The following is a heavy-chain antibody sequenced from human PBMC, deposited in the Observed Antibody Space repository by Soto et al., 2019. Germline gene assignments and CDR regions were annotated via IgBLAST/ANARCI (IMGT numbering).Heavy chain of an antibody. CDR2: IYWDDDK. J-gene: IGHJ4*02. Sequence: QITLKESGPTLVKPTQTLTLTCSFSGFALTTRPVGVGWIRQPPGKALEWLAVIYWDDDKRYSPSLRSKLTNTKDTSKNQVVLTVTNMNPVNTATYYCAHRLGGYSCNDGYFDYWGQGALVTVSS. CDR3: AHRLGGYSCNDGYFDY. V-gene: IGHV2-5*02. D-gene: IGHD1-20*01. CDR1: GFALTTRPVG.